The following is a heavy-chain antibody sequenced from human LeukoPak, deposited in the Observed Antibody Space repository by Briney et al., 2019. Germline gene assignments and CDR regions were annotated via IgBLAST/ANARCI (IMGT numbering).Heavy chain of an antibody. J-gene: IGHJ4*02. CDR1: GFTFSTYG. V-gene: IGHV3-33*01. D-gene: IGHD1-7*01. CDR2: IWYDGTNK. Sequence: GGSLRLSRAASGFTFSTYGMHWGRQVHGKGLRWVAVIWYDGTNKYYVDSVKGRFTISRDNSKNTLYLQMNSLRAEDTAVYFCARAYRGKNYMVDYWGQGTLVTVSS. CDR3: ARAYRGKNYMVDY.